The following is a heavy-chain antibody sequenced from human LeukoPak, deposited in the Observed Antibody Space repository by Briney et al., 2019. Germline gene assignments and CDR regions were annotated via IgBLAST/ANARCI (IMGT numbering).Heavy chain of an antibody. Sequence: ASVKVSCKASGYTFTSYDINWVRQATGQGLEWMGWMNPNSGNTGYAQKLQGRVTMTTDTSTSTAYMELRSLRSDDTAVYYCARDYQVPSDAFDIWGQGTMVTVSS. CDR3: ARDYQVPSDAFDI. CDR1: GYTFTSYD. CDR2: MNPNSGNT. D-gene: IGHD3-10*02. V-gene: IGHV1-8*02. J-gene: IGHJ3*02.